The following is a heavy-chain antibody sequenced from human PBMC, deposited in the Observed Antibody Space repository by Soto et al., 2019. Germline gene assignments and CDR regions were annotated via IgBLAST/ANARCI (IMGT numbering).Heavy chain of an antibody. D-gene: IGHD2-8*02. Sequence: HEHLVQSGAEVKRPGASLKVSCKASGYSFTGYYIHWVRQAPGQGLEWLGWINPDRGATNYAQNFQGRVTLTSDTSISTACMDLTSLTSDDTAVYYCARGDYGTGGYPFPYFDYWGQGTLVIVSS. CDR2: INPDRGAT. J-gene: IGHJ4*02. CDR3: ARGDYGTGGYPFPYFDY. V-gene: IGHV1-2*02. CDR1: GYSFTGYY.